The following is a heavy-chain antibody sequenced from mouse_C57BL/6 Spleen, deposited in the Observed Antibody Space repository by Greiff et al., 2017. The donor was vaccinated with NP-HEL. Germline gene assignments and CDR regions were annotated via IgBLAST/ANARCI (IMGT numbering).Heavy chain of an antibody. J-gene: IGHJ2*01. CDR3: ARTGYSRGSDY. V-gene: IGHV1-20*01. CDR2: INPYNGDT. D-gene: IGHD2-3*01. Sequence: VQLQQSGPELVKPGASVKISYKASGYSFTGYFMNWVMQSHGKSLEWIGRINPYNGDTFYNQKFKGKATLTVDKSSSTAYMQLRSLTSEDSAVYYCARTGYSRGSDYWGQGTTLTVSS. CDR1: GYSFTGYF.